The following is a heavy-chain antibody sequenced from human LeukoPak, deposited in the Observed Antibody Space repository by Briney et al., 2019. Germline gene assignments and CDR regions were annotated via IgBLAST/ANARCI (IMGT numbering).Heavy chain of an antibody. CDR2: FDPEDGET. D-gene: IGHD2-15*01. CDR1: GYTLTELS. CDR3: ARDGEDHKDYYYYYMDV. J-gene: IGHJ6*03. V-gene: IGHV1-24*01. Sequence: ASVKVSCKVSGYTLTELSMHWVRQAPGKGLEWMGGFDPEDGETIYAQKFQGRVTMTEDTSTDTAYMELSSLRSEDTAVYYCARDGEDHKDYYYYYMDVWGKGTTVTISS.